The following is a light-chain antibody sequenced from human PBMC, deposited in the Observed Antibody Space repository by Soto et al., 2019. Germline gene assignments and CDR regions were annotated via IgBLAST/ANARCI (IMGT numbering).Light chain of an antibody. CDR3: QQYGRPWT. CDR2: GAS. Sequence: EIVLPQSPGTLSLSPAERATLSCRASQSVSSSYLAWYQQKPGQAPSLLIYGASSRATAIPDRFSGSGSGTAFSLTISRLEPEDFAEYYCQQYGRPWTFGQGNKVEIK. V-gene: IGKV3-20*01. CDR1: QSVSSSY. J-gene: IGKJ1*01.